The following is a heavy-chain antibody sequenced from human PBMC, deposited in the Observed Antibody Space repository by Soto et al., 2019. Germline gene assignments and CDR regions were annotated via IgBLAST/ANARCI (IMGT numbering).Heavy chain of an antibody. J-gene: IGHJ4*02. CDR2: VSHDGRNT. CDR3: AKGGRQWLVTSDFNY. V-gene: IGHV3-30*18. CDR1: GFTFSDYA. Sequence: VQLVESGGGVVQPGRSLRLSCAASGFTFSDYAMHWVRQAPGKGLEWVAVVSHDGRNTHYADSVKGRFTISRDSSKNTVSLEMTILRAEDMAVYYCAKGGRQWLVTSDFNYWGQGALVTVSS. D-gene: IGHD6-19*01.